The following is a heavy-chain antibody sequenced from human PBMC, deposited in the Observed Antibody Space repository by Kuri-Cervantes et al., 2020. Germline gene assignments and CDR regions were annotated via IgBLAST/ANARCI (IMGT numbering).Heavy chain of an antibody. CDR2: ISSGSSIT. CDR3: ARDQGYSYGSTYYFDY. J-gene: IGHJ4*02. D-gene: IGHD5-18*01. Sequence: GGSLRLSCAASGFAFSGYNMNWVRQAPGKGLEWVSYISSGSSITYYADSVKGRFTISRDNAKNSLYLQMNSLRAEDTAVYYCARDQGYSYGSTYYFDYWGQGTLVTVSS. CDR1: GFAFSGYN. V-gene: IGHV3-48*01.